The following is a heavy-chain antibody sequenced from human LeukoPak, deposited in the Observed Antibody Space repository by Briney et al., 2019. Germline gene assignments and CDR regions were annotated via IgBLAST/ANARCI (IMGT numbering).Heavy chain of an antibody. J-gene: IGHJ4*02. V-gene: IGHV5-51*01. CDR2: I. D-gene: IGHD6-19*01. CDR1: GYIFTNYW. Sequence: GESLKISCKASGYIFTNYWISWVRQMPGKGLEWMGMIYSPSFQGRVSISVDTSSDSAYLEWSSLRSADTAMYYCARHSGLIAVAGTGYGYWGQGTLVTVSS. CDR3: ARHSGLIAVAGTGYGY.